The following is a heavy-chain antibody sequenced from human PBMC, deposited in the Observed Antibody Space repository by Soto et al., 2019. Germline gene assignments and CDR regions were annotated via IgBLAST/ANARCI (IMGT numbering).Heavy chain of an antibody. CDR2: IIPILGIA. J-gene: IGHJ4*02. D-gene: IGHD3-10*01. CDR3: ARDPPIPMVRGAGY. V-gene: IGHV1-69*08. CDR1: GGTFSSYT. Sequence: QVQLVQSGAEVKKPGSSVKVSCKASGGTFSSYTISWVRQAPGQGLEWMGRIIPILGIANYAQKFQGRVTITADNSTSTAYMELSILRSEDTAVYYCARDPPIPMVRGAGYWGQGTLVTFSS.